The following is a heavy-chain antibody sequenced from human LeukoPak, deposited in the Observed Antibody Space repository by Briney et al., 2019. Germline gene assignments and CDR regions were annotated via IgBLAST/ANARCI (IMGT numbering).Heavy chain of an antibody. CDR3: ARVSGSRTTYNWFDP. Sequence: PSETLSLTCTVSGGSISSYYRSWIRQPPGKGLEWIGYIYHSGSTNYNASLKSRVTISVDTSKNQFSLKLSSVTAADTAVYYCARVSGSRTTYNWFDPWGQGTLVTVYS. D-gene: IGHD6-13*01. J-gene: IGHJ5*02. V-gene: IGHV4-59*01. CDR2: IYHSGST. CDR1: GGSISSYY.